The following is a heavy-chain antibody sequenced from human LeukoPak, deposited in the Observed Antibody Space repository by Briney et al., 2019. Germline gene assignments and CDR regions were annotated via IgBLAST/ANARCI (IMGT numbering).Heavy chain of an antibody. CDR2: ITRSGSST. V-gene: IGHV3-48*02. CDR1: GFTFSAYA. J-gene: IGHJ4*02. D-gene: IGHD2-8*01. Sequence: GGSLRLSCAASGFTFSAYAMTWVRQAPGKGLEWVSYITRSGSSTYYADSVKGRFTMSRDSAKRSLDLQMNSLRNEDTAVYYCAFQSAGVGYWGQGTLVTVSS. CDR3: AFQSAGVGY.